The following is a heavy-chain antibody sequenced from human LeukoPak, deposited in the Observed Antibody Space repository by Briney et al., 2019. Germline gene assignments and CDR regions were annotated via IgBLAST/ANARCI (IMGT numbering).Heavy chain of an antibody. Sequence: SVKVSCKASGGTFSSYAISWVRQAPGQGLEWMGRIIPILGIANYAQKFQGRVTITADKSTSTAYMELSSLRSEDTAVYYCAREGSGSCLALYGMDVWGQGTTVTVSS. D-gene: IGHD3-10*01. J-gene: IGHJ6*02. CDR1: GGTFSSYA. V-gene: IGHV1-69*04. CDR3: AREGSGSCLALYGMDV. CDR2: IIPILGIA.